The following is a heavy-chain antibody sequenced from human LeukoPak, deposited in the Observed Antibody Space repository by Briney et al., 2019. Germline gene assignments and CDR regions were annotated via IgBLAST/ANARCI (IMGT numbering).Heavy chain of an antibody. CDR3: AKDRCSGGSCYRSMYYYGMDV. CDR1: GFTFSSYA. Sequence: GGSLRLPCAASGFTFSSYAMSWVRQAPGKGLEWVSAISGSGGSTYYADSVKGRFTISRDNSKNTLYLQMNSLRAEDTAVYYCAKDRCSGGSCYRSMYYYGMDVWGQGTTVTVSS. D-gene: IGHD2-15*01. CDR2: ISGSGGST. J-gene: IGHJ6*02. V-gene: IGHV3-23*01.